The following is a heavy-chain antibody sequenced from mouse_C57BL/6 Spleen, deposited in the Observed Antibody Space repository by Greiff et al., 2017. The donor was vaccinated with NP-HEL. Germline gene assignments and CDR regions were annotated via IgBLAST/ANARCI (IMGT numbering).Heavy chain of an antibody. CDR3: ARGRYYYGYYFDY. D-gene: IGHD1-2*01. CDR2: INPSNGGT. Sequence: QVQLKQPGTELVKPGASVKLSCKASGYTFTSYWMHWVKQRPGQGLEWIGNINPSNGGTNYNEKFKSKATLTVDKSSSTAYMQLSSLTSEDSAVYYCARGRYYYGYYFDYWGQGTTLTVSS. V-gene: IGHV1-53*01. J-gene: IGHJ2*01. CDR1: GYTFTSYW.